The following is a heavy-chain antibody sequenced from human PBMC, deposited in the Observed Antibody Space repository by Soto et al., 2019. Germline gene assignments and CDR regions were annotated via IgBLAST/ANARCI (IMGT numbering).Heavy chain of an antibody. CDR3: ARGQHYDDRKRGGGMDV. Sequence: GTLRLSCAASGFTFSSYSRSWVRQPPGKGLEWVAYISSSSSTIYYPDSVKGRFTISRENAKNSLYLQMNSLIDDNTAVYFCARGQHYDDRKRGGGMDVWGQGTRVTVSS. CDR1: GFTFSSYS. V-gene: IGHV3-48*02. D-gene: IGHD3-22*01. J-gene: IGHJ6*02. CDR2: ISSSSSTI.